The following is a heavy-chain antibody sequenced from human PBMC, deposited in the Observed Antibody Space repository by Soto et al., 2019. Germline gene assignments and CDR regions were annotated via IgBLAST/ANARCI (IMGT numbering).Heavy chain of an antibody. CDR1: GGSISSSRYY. CDR2: IYYSGST. Sequence: PSETLSLTCTVSGGSISSSRYYWGWIRQPPGKGLEWIGSIYYSGSTYYNPSLKSRVTISVDTSKNQFSLKLSSVTAADTAVYYCARNPYYDILTGYFWFDPWGQGTLVTV. CDR3: ARNPYYDILTGYFWFDP. J-gene: IGHJ5*02. D-gene: IGHD3-9*01. V-gene: IGHV4-39*01.